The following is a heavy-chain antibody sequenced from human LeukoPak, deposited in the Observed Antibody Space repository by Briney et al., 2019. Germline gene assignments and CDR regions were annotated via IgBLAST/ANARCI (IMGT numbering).Heavy chain of an antibody. CDR1: GFTFSSYA. D-gene: IGHD6-13*01. V-gene: IGHV3-30-3*01. Sequence: GGSLRLSCAASGFTFSSYAMHWVRQAPGKGLEWVAVISYDGSNKYYADSVKGRFTISRDNSKNTLYLQMNSLRAEDTAVYYCGRVLVLREGYSSSLGAKYSQPWARGTRVPV. CDR2: ISYDGSNK. J-gene: IGHJ1*01. CDR3: GRVLVLREGYSSSLGAKYSQP.